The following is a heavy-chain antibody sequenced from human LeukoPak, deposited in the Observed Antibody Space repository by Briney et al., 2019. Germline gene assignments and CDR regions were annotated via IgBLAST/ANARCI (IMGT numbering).Heavy chain of an antibody. CDR3: ARAWGYYRSYYFDY. D-gene: IGHD3-22*01. Sequence: SETLSLTCAVSGGSISSGGYSWSWIRQPPGKGLEWIGYIYHSGSTYYNPSLKSRVTISVDRSKNQFSPKLSSVTAADTAVYYCARAWGYYRSYYFDYWGQGTLVTVSS. V-gene: IGHV4-30-2*01. CDR1: GGSISSGGYS. CDR2: IYHSGST. J-gene: IGHJ4*02.